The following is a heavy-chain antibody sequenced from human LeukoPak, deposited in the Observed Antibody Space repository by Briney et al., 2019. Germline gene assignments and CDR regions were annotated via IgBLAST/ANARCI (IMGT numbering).Heavy chain of an antibody. CDR3: ARVRYCSGGSCSSPTYFDY. D-gene: IGHD2-15*01. Sequence: SETLSLTCTVSGYSISSDYYWGWIQQPPGKGLEWIGNIYQSGSTYYNASLKSRVTILVDMSKNQFSLKLSSVTAADTAVYYCARVRYCSGGSCSSPTYFDYWGQGTLVTVSS. CDR1: GYSISSDYY. V-gene: IGHV4-38-2*02. CDR2: IYQSGST. J-gene: IGHJ4*02.